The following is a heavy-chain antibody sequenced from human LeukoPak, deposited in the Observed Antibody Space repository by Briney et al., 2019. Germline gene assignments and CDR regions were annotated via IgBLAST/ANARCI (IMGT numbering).Heavy chain of an antibody. D-gene: IGHD4-17*01. CDR3: ARAVTKGLDYFDY. Sequence: SETLSLTCTVSGGSISSYYWSWIRQPPGKGLEWIGYIYYSGSTNSTPSLKSRVTISVDKSKNQFSLKPSSVTAADTAVYYCARAVTKGLDYFDYWGQGTLVTVSP. CDR1: GGSISSYY. V-gene: IGHV4-59*01. CDR2: IYYSGST. J-gene: IGHJ4*02.